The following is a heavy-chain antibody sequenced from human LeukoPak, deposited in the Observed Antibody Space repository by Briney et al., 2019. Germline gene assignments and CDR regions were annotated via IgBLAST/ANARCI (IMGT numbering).Heavy chain of an antibody. Sequence: ASVKVSCKASGYPFTSYEINWVRQAPGQGLEWMGWINPKSGGTKYAQRFQGRVTMTRDTSINTAYMELSSLRSDDTAVYYCARDFSSITAPPNYWGQGTLVTVSS. CDR3: ARDFSSITAPPNY. V-gene: IGHV1-2*02. J-gene: IGHJ4*02. CDR1: GYPFTSYE. CDR2: INPKSGGT. D-gene: IGHD6-6*01.